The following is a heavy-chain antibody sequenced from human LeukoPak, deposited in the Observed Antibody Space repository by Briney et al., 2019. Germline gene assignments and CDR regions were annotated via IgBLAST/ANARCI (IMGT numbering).Heavy chain of an antibody. CDR3: ARVGKDIVVVPAAMPMDV. CDR1: GFTFSSYA. J-gene: IGHJ6*04. V-gene: IGHV3-23*01. CDR2: ISGSGGST. D-gene: IGHD2-2*01. Sequence: GGSLRLSCAASGFTFSSYAMSWVRQAPGKGLEWVSAISGSGGSTYYADSVKGRFTISRDNAKNSLYLQMNSLRAEDTAVYYCARVGKDIVVVPAAMPMDVWGKGTTVTISS.